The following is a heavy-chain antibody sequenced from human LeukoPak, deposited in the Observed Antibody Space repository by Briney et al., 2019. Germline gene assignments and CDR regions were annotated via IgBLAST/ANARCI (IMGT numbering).Heavy chain of an antibody. Sequence: ASVKVSCKASGYTFSGYYMHWVRQAPGQGLEWMGWIYPNSGNTNYAQKFQGRVTMTRDTSISTAFMEVSRLTSDDAAVYYCARSGSDAFDIWGQGTMVTVSS. V-gene: IGHV1-2*02. CDR2: IYPNSGNT. CDR3: ARSGSDAFDI. D-gene: IGHD1-26*01. J-gene: IGHJ3*02. CDR1: GYTFSGYY.